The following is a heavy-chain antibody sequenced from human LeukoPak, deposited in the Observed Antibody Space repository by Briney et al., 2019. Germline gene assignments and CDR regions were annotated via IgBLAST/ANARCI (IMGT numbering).Heavy chain of an antibody. CDR2: IYYSGST. J-gene: IGHJ3*02. CDR1: GGSISSSSYY. V-gene: IGHV4-39*07. Sequence: SETLSLTCTVSGGSISSSSYYWGWIRQPPGKGLEWIGSIYYSGSTYYNPSLKSRVTISVDTSKNQFSLKLRSVTAADTAVYYCAGGIVKGAFDIWGQGTMVTVSS. D-gene: IGHD2/OR15-2a*01. CDR3: AGGIVKGAFDI.